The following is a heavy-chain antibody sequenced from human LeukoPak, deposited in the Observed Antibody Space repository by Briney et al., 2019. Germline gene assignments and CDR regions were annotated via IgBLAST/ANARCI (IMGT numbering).Heavy chain of an antibody. Sequence: PGGSLRLSCVVSGFTFSTSAMSWVRQAPGKGLEWVSGISESGGSTYYADSVKGRFTSSRGNSKNTLYLQMDNPRAEDTAAYYCAKGSFWGQGTLVTVSS. D-gene: IGHD3-10*01. CDR3: AKGSF. V-gene: IGHV3-23*01. J-gene: IGHJ4*02. CDR1: GFTFSTSA. CDR2: ISESGGST.